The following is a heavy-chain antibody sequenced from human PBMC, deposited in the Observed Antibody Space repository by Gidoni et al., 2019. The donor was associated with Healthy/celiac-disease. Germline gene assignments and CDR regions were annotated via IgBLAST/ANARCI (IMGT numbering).Heavy chain of an antibody. J-gene: IGHJ4*02. CDR2: INHSGST. D-gene: IGHD5-18*01. Sequence: QVQLQQWGAGLLKPSETLSLTCAVYGGSFSGYYWSWIRQPPGKGLEWIGEINHSGSTNYNPALKSRVTISVDTSKNQFSLKLSSVTAADTAVYYCARGIGYSYGFDFDYWGQGTLVTVSS. V-gene: IGHV4-34*01. CDR3: ARGIGYSYGFDFDY. CDR1: GGSFSGYY.